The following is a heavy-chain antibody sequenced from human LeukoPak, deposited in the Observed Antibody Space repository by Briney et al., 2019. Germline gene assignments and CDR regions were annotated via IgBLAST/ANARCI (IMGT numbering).Heavy chain of an antibody. CDR2: ITTNGGRT. V-gene: IGHV3-23*01. Sequence: GGSLRLSCAASGFTFASYGMSWVRQVPGKGLEWVSFITTNGGRTSYADSVEGRFTISRDNPRNTLYMQMNSLRDEDTAVYYCAIMHGYYDGTGYWVQWGQGTLVTVSS. D-gene: IGHD3-22*01. J-gene: IGHJ1*01. CDR1: GFTFASYG. CDR3: AIMHGYYDGTGYWVQ.